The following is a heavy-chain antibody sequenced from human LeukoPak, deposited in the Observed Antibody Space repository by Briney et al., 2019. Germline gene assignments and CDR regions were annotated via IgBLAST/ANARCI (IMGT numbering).Heavy chain of an antibody. CDR3: ARGGCSGGRCYRPPLYFDN. V-gene: IGHV1-18*01. CDR2: ISTYNGDT. D-gene: IGHD2-15*01. Sequence: ASVKVSCKASGYTFTSYGISWVRQAPGQGLEWMGWISTYNGDTNYAQKLQGRVTMTTDTSTSTAYMELRSLRSDDTAVYYCARGGCSGGRCYRPPLYFDNWGQGALVTVSS. CDR1: GYTFTSYG. J-gene: IGHJ4*02.